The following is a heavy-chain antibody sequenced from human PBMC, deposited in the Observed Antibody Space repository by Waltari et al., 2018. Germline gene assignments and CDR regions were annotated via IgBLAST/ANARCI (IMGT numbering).Heavy chain of an antibody. D-gene: IGHD6-19*01. CDR2: IYHSGST. CDR1: GVSLSSRNW. J-gene: IGHJ4*02. CDR3: ARDNGIAVAGLGY. V-gene: IGHV4-4*02. Sequence: QVQLQESGPALVNPSGTLSLTCALSGVSLSSRNWLSWLGHPPGKGLEWVWEIYHSGSTNHNPSLRGRVTISVDKSKNQFSLKLSSVTAADTDVYYCARDNGIAVAGLGYWGQGTLVTVSS.